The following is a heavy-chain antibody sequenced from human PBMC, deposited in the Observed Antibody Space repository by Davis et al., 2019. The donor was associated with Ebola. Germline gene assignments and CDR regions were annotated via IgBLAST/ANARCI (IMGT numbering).Heavy chain of an antibody. J-gene: IGHJ4*02. CDR1: GGSISSSSYY. D-gene: IGHD2-2*01. Sequence: MPSETLSLTCTVSGGSISSSSYYWGWLRQPPGKGLEWIGSIYYSGSTYSNPSHKSRVTISVDTSKNQFSLKLSSVTAADTAVYYCARHALPFDYWGQGTLVTVSS. V-gene: IGHV4-39*01. CDR3: ARHALPFDY. CDR2: IYYSGST.